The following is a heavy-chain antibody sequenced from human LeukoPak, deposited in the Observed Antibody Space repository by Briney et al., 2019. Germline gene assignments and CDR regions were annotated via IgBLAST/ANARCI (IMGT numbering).Heavy chain of an antibody. D-gene: IGHD6-13*01. V-gene: IGHV1-46*01. Sequence: ASVKVSCKASGYTFTSYYMHRVRQAPGQGLEWMGIINPSGGSTSYAQKFQGRVTMTRDTSTSTVYMELSSLRSEDTAVYYCARLSSSWNFDYWGQGTLVTVSS. J-gene: IGHJ4*02. CDR3: ARLSSSWNFDY. CDR1: GYTFTSYY. CDR2: INPSGGST.